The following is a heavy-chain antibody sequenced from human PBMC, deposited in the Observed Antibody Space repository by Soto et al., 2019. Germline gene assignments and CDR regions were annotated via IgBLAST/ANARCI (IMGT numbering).Heavy chain of an antibody. CDR1: GGSISSGDYY. Sequence: QVQLQESGPGLVKPSQTLSLTCTVSGGSISSGDYYWSWIRQPPGKGLEWIGYIYYSGSTYYNPSLKSRVTIPVEPSKNQFSLKLSSVTAADTAVYYCARGSDSTGWYFDLWGRGTLVTVSS. D-gene: IGHD3-9*01. CDR2: IYYSGST. V-gene: IGHV4-30-4*01. J-gene: IGHJ2*01. CDR3: ARGSDSTGWYFDL.